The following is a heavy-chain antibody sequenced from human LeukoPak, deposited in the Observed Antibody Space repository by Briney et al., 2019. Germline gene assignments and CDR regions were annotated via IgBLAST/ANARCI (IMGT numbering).Heavy chain of an antibody. V-gene: IGHV1-18*01. D-gene: IGHD6-19*01. Sequence: ASVKVSCKASGYTFTNYGISWVRQAPGQGLEWMGWISAYNGNTNYAQKLQGRVTMTTDTSTNTAYMELRSLRSDDTAVYYCAREMAVTGSGVIDSWGQGTLVTVSS. J-gene: IGHJ4*02. CDR3: AREMAVTGSGVIDS. CDR2: ISAYNGNT. CDR1: GYTFTNYG.